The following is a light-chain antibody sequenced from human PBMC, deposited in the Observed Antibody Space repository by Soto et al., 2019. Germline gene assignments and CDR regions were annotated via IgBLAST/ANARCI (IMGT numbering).Light chain of an antibody. J-gene: IGKJ5*01. CDR2: DAS. V-gene: IGKV3-11*01. CDR1: QSVSSY. CDR3: QQRNNWPPIT. Sequence: EIVLTQSPATLSLSSGERATLSCRASQSVSSYLAWYQQKPGQAPRLLIYDASNRATGVPARFSGSGSGTDFTLTISSLEPEDFALYYCQQRNNWPPITFGQGTRLEIK.